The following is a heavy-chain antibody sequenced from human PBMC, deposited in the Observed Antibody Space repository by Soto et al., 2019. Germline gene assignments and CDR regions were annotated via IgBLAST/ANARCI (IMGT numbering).Heavy chain of an antibody. J-gene: IGHJ4*02. CDR2: ISAHNGNT. D-gene: IGHD1-26*01. V-gene: IGHV1-18*01. CDR3: ARSGVWEPRDY. Sequence: QVQLVQSGAEVKKPGASVKVSCKASGYTFTSYGISWVRQAPGQGLEWMGWISAHNGNTNYAQKRQGRITMTTDPSTSTAYMERRSLRSDDTAVYYCARSGVWEPRDYWGQGTLVTVSS. CDR1: GYTFTSYG.